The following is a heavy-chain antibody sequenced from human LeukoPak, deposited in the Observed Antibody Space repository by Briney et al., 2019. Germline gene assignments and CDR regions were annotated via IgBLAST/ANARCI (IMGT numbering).Heavy chain of an antibody. V-gene: IGHV4-39*01. J-gene: IGHJ5*02. CDR1: GGSIRSGNYY. CDR2: IYYSGST. Sequence: PSETLSLTCNVFGGSIRSGNYYWGWIRQPPGKGLEWIGSIYYSGSTYYNPSLKSRVTISVDTSNNQFSLKVRSATATDTAVYYCARLFYYDSSGPPSWGQGTLVTVSS. D-gene: IGHD3-22*01. CDR3: ARLFYYDSSGPPS.